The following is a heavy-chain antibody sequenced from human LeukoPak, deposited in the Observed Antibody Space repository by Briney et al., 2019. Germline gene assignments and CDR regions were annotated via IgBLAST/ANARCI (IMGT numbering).Heavy chain of an antibody. Sequence: ASVKVSCKASGYTFTGYYMHGVRQAPGQGLEWMGRINPNSGGTNYAQKFQRRVTMTRDTSISTAYMELSRLRSDDTAVYYCAREGHLSGYYFPDYWGQGTLVTVSS. CDR3: AREGHLSGYYFPDY. CDR1: GYTFTGYY. D-gene: IGHD3-22*01. V-gene: IGHV1-2*06. J-gene: IGHJ4*02. CDR2: INPNSGGT.